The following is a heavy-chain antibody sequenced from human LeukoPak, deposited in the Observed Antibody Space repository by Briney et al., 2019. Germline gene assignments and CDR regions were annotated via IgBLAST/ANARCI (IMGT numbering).Heavy chain of an antibody. D-gene: IGHD6-19*01. CDR3: AKGMGLAHYYFYGMDV. CDR1: GLTFSNFA. V-gene: IGHV3-23*01. Sequence: GGSLRLSCAASGLTFSNFAVNWVRQAPGKGLEWVSVIGGGDGSIYYADSVKGRFTISRDNSKNTLYLQMTSLRAEDAAIYYCAKGMGLAHYYFYGMDVWGQGTTVTVSS. CDR2: IGGGDGSI. J-gene: IGHJ6*02.